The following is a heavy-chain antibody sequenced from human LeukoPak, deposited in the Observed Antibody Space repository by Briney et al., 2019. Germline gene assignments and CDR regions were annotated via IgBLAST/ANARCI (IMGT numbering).Heavy chain of an antibody. CDR2: IRYDGSNK. CDR1: GFTFSSYD. D-gene: IGHD6-13*01. V-gene: IGHV3-30*02. Sequence: GGSLRLSCAASGFTFSSYDMHWVRQAPGKGLEWVAFIRYDGSNKYYADSVKGRFTISRDNSKNTLYLQINSLRAEDTAVYYCAKGRVSEQLVTFDYWGQGTLVTVSS. CDR3: AKGRVSEQLVTFDY. J-gene: IGHJ4*02.